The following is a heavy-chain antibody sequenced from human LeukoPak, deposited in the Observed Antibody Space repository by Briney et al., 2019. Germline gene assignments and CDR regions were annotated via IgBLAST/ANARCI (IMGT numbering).Heavy chain of an antibody. CDR1: GGSISTYY. D-gene: IGHD6-13*01. J-gene: IGHJ4*02. Sequence: PSETLSLTCTVSGGSISTYYWSWIRQPPGKGLEWSGHINNSGSTNYNPSLKSRVTISVDTSKNQFSLKLSSVTAADTAVYYCARENSNSWYLDYWGQGTLVTVSS. V-gene: IGHV4-59*01. CDR2: INNSGST. CDR3: ARENSNSWYLDY.